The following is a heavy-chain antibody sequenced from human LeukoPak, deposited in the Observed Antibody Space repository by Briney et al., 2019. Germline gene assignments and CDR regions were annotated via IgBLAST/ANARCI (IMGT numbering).Heavy chain of an antibody. CDR1: GYTFTSNA. J-gene: IGHJ4*02. D-gene: IGHD3-16*01. Sequence: ASVKVSCKPSGYTFTSNASHWVRQAPGQSLKWMGRINGANGNTEYSHEFQGRVTITRDTSARTAYMELSILTSDDMAIYYCARGAGEGSWLIDYWGQGTLVIVSS. CDR2: INGANGNT. V-gene: IGHV1-3*03. CDR3: ARGAGEGSWLIDY.